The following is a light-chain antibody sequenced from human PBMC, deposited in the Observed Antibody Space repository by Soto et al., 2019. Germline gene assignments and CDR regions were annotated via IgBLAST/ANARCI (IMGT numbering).Light chain of an antibody. Sequence: EIVLTQSPGTLSLSPGERATLSCRASKSVSNNYLAWYQQKPGQAPRLLIYGASNRATGIPDRFSGSGSGTDFTLTISRLEPEDFSVYYWQQYGSSGTFVQGTKVEIK. CDR3: QQYGSSGT. J-gene: IGKJ1*01. V-gene: IGKV3-20*01. CDR1: KSVSNNY. CDR2: GAS.